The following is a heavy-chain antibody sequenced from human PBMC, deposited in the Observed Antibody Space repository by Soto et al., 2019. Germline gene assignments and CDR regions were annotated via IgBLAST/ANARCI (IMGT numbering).Heavy chain of an antibody. CDR2: ISYDGSNK. CDR1: GFTFSSYA. J-gene: IGHJ6*02. CDR3: ARTPGRFYYGGMDV. D-gene: IGHD3-22*01. Sequence: QVQLVESGGGVVQPGRSLRLSCAASGFTFSSYAMHWVRQAPGKGLEWVAVISYDGSNKYYADSVKGRFTISRDNSKNTLYLQMNSLRAEDTAVYYCARTPGRFYYGGMDVWGQGTTVTVSS. V-gene: IGHV3-30-3*01.